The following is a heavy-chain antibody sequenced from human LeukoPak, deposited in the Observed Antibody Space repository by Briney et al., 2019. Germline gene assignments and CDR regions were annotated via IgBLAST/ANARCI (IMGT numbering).Heavy chain of an antibody. D-gene: IGHD1-1*01. CDR1: GFTFSSYW. Sequence: PGGSLRLSCAASGFTFSSYWMSWVRQAPGKGLEWLANIKQDESEKYYVDSLKGRFTISRDNAKNSLYLQMNSLRAEDTAVYYCARDKIEGPTKLDYWGQGILVTVSS. J-gene: IGHJ4*02. V-gene: IGHV3-7*01. CDR3: ARDKIEGPTKLDY. CDR2: IKQDESEK.